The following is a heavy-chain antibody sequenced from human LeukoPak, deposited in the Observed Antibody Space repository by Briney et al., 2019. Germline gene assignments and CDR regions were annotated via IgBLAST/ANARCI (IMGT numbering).Heavy chain of an antibody. J-gene: IGHJ2*01. Sequence: GRSLRLSCAASGFTFDDYAMHWVRQAPGKGLVWVSRINSDGSSTSYADSVKGRFTISRDNAKNTLYLQMNSLRAEDTAVYYCARDLPDSYGPEGNWYFDLWGRGTLVTVSS. D-gene: IGHD5-18*01. CDR2: INSDGSST. V-gene: IGHV3-74*01. CDR1: GFTFDDYA. CDR3: ARDLPDSYGPEGNWYFDL.